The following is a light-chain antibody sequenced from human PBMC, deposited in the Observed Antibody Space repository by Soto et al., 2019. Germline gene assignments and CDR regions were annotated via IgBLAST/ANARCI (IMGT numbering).Light chain of an antibody. CDR3: QQYGSSFLT. CDR2: GAS. J-gene: IGKJ4*01. CDR1: QSVNSNY. Sequence: EIVLTQSPGTLSLSPGERATLSCRASQSVNSNYLAWYQQKPGQAPRLLIYGASARATGIPDRFSGSGSGTDFTLTISRLEPEDFTVDYCQQYGSSFLTFGGGTKVEIK. V-gene: IGKV3-20*01.